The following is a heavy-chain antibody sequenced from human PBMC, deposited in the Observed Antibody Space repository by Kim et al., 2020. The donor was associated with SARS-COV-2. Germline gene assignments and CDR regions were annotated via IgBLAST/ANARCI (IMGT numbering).Heavy chain of an antibody. CDR2: INPSGGST. Sequence: ASVKVSCKASGYTFTSYYMHWVRQAPGQGLEWMGIINPSGGSTSYAQKFQGRVTMTRDTSTSTVYMELSSLRSEDTAVYYCASRPSPTVTTVKGWYFDLWGRGTLVTVSS. CDR1: GYTFTSYY. V-gene: IGHV1-46*01. J-gene: IGHJ2*01. CDR3: ASRPSPTVTTVKGWYFDL. D-gene: IGHD4-17*01.